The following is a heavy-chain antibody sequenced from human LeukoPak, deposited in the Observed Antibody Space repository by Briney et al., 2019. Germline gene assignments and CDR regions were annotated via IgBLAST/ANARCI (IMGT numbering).Heavy chain of an antibody. CDR1: GYTFTSYD. J-gene: IGHJ6*02. V-gene: IGHV1-8*01. CDR3: ARYGSGSYYYYYGMDV. D-gene: IGHD3-10*01. CDR2: MNPNSGNT. Sequence: ASVKVSCKASGYTFTSYDINWVRQATGQGLEWMGWMNPNSGNTGYAQKFQGRVTVTRNTSISIAYMELSSLRSEDTAVYYCARYGSGSYYYYYGMDVWGQGTTVTVSS.